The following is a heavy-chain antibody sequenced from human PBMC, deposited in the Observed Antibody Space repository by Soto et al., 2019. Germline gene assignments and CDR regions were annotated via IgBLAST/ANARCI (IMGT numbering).Heavy chain of an antibody. V-gene: IGHV4-59*01. CDR2: SYYSGST. CDR3: TRDTDGYNYYGSGSSMAYYYYGMDV. D-gene: IGHD3-10*01. Sequence: SETLSLTCTVSGGSISSYYWSWIRQPPGKGLEWIGYSYYSGSTNDNPSLKSRVTISVDTSKNQFSLKLSSVAAADTAVYYCTRDTDGYNYYGSGSSMAYYYYGMDVWGQGTTVTVSS. J-gene: IGHJ6*02. CDR1: GGSISSYY.